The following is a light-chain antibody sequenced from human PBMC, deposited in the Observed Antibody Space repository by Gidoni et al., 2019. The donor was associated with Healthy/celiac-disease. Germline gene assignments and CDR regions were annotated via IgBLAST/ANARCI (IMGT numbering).Light chain of an antibody. V-gene: IGLV3-25*03. Sequence: SYELTQPPSVSVSPGQTARITCSGDALPKQYAYWYQQKPGQAPVLVIYKDSERPSGIPERFSGSSSGKTVTLTISGVQAEDEADYYCQSADSSGTLVVFGGGTKLTVL. CDR1: ALPKQY. CDR3: QSADSSGTLVV. J-gene: IGLJ2*01. CDR2: KDS.